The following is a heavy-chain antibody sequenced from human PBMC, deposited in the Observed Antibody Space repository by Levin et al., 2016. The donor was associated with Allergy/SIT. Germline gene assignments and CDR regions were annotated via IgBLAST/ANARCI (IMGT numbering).Heavy chain of an antibody. CDR1: RCTFSVSS. V-gene: IGHV3-73*01. J-gene: IGHJ4*02. Sequence: ETLSLTCAASRCTFSVSSIHWVRQGPGKGLEWVGRIRSKANSYATAYGAPVKGRFTIARDDSKNTAYLQMNSLKMEDTAIYYCTCGEDQFDYWGQGTLVTVSS. CDR2: IRSKANSYAT. CDR3: TCGEDQFDY. D-gene: IGHD3-10*01.